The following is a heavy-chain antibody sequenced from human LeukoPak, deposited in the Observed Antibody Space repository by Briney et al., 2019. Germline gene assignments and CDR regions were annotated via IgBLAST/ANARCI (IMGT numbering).Heavy chain of an antibody. Sequence: PGTSLRLSCEASGFTFSHFGMHWVRQAPGKGLEWVAVIWSDATNQYYGDSVKGRFTISRDNFKKTVSLQMASLRAEDTAVYYCAKDAQSGFDYSHSLEHWGQGSLVTVSS. CDR2: IWSDATNQ. D-gene: IGHD4-11*01. CDR3: AKDAQSGFDYSHSLEH. J-gene: IGHJ4*02. CDR1: GFTFSHFG. V-gene: IGHV3-33*06.